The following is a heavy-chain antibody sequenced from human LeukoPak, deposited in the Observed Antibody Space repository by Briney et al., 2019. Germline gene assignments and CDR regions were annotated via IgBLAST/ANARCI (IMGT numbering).Heavy chain of an antibody. CDR2: INHSGST. J-gene: IGHJ4*02. Sequence: SETLSLTCAVYGGSFSGYYWTWIRQPPGKGLEWIGEINHSGSTNYNPSLKSRVTISVDTSKNQFSLKLSSVTAADTAVYYCASENRYCSGGSCYLGGYWGQGTLVTVSS. CDR3: ASENRYCSGGSCYLGGY. D-gene: IGHD2-15*01. CDR1: GGSFSGYY. V-gene: IGHV4-34*01.